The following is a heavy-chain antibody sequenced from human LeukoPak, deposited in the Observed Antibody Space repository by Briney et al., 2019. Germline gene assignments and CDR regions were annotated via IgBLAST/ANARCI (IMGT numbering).Heavy chain of an antibody. CDR1: GGSLSSGSYY. CDR3: ARDHGKVGWGYIDY. J-gene: IGHJ4*02. D-gene: IGHD5-12*01. CDR2: IYTSGST. Sequence: SETLSLTCTVSGGSLSSGSYYWSWIRQPAGKGLEWIGRIYTSGSTNYNPSLKSRVTMSVDTSKNQFSLKLSSVTAADTAVYYCARDHGKVGWGYIDYWGQGTLVTVSS. V-gene: IGHV4-61*02.